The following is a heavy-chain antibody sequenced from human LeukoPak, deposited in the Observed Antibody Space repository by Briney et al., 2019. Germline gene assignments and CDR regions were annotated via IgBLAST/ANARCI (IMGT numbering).Heavy chain of an antibody. V-gene: IGHV4-34*01. J-gene: IGHJ5*02. D-gene: IGHD2-8*01. CDR1: GGSFRGYY. Sequence: PSETLSLTCAVYGGSFRGYYWSWIRHPPGKGLEWVGEINHSGSTNYNHSLKSRVPISVDTSKNQFSLKLSSVTAADTAVYYCASSMVYGRWFDPWGQGTLVTVAS. CDR3: ASSMVYGRWFDP. CDR2: INHSGST.